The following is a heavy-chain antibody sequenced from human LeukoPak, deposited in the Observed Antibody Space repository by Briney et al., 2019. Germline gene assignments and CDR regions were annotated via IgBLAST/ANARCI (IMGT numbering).Heavy chain of an antibody. J-gene: IGHJ6*03. Sequence: GGSLRLSCAASGFTFSSYAMSWVRQAPGKGLEWVSAISGSGGSTYYADSVKGRFTISRDNSKKTLYLQMTSLRAEDTAVYYCAKDLTLDYGYLIYYYYYMDVWGKGTTVTVSS. CDR1: GFTFSSYA. CDR2: ISGSGGST. CDR3: AKDLTLDYGYLIYYYYYMDV. V-gene: IGHV3-23*01. D-gene: IGHD3-10*01.